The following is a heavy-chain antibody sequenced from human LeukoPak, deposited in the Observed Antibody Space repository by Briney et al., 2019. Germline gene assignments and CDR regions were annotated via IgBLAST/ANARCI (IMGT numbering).Heavy chain of an antibody. V-gene: IGHV1-18*04. Sequence: ASVKVSCKASGYTFTSYGISWVRQAPGQGLEWMGWISAYNGNTNYAQKLQGRVTMTTDTSTSTDYMELRSLRSDDTAVYYCARDLKVSYYGSGRNGWFDPWGQGTLVTVSS. J-gene: IGHJ5*02. CDR1: GYTFTSYG. CDR2: ISAYNGNT. CDR3: ARDLKVSYYGSGRNGWFDP. D-gene: IGHD3-10*01.